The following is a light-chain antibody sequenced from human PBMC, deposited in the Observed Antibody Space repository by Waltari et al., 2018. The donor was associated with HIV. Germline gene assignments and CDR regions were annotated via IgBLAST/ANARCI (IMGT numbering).Light chain of an antibody. V-gene: IGKV3-15*01. CDR3: QQYNDWPFT. J-gene: IGKJ3*01. CDR1: QSVSSN. CDR2: GAS. Sequence: EVVMTQSPATLSVSPGARATLSCRASQSVSSNLSWYQQKPGQAPRLLIYGASTRATGIPARFSCSGSGTEFTLTISSLQSEDFAVYSCQQYNDWPFTFGPGTKVDMK.